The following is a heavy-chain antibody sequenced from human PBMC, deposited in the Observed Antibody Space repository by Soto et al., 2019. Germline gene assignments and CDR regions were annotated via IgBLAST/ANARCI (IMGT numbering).Heavy chain of an antibody. CDR1: GFTFSDYY. Sequence: GGSLRLSCAASGFTFSDYYMSWIRQAPGKGLEWVSYISSSGNIIYYGDSVKDRFTISRDDAKRSLYLQMDSLRAEDTAVYYCARSGTAAKFTRWFDPWGQGTLVTVSS. CDR3: ARSGTAAKFTRWFDP. CDR2: ISSSGNII. J-gene: IGHJ5*02. V-gene: IGHV3-11*01. D-gene: IGHD2-2*01.